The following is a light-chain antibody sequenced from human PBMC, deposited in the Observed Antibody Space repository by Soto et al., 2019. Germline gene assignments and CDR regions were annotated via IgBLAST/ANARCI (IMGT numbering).Light chain of an antibody. CDR1: QSITTW. CDR3: QHYNSYSEA. Sequence: DVQMTQSPSTVSAYVGDSVTITCRASQSITTWLAWYQQRPGKAPKLLIYKASTLKSGVPSRFSGSGSGTEFTRTISSLQPDDFATYYCQHYNSYSEAFGQGTKVDI. CDR2: KAS. V-gene: IGKV1-5*03. J-gene: IGKJ1*01.